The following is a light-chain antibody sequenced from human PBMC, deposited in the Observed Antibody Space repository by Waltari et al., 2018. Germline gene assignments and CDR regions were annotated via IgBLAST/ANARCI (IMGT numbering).Light chain of an antibody. CDR3: QVWDTTSDRVV. V-gene: IGLV3-21*02. CDR2: ADR. J-gene: IGLJ2*01. CDR1: NVGSKS. Sequence: SYVLTQPPSASVATGETARITCGGDNVGSKSVHWYQQKPGQAPLLGVYADRARPSGIPDRFSASNSWNTGRLTISRVENGDEADYYCQVWDTTSDRVVFGGGTKLTVL.